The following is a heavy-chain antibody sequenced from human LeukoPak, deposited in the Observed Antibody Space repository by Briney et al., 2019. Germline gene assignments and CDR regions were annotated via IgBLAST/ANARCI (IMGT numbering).Heavy chain of an antibody. CDR1: GGSISSYY. CDR2: IYTGGST. Sequence: PSETQSLTCTVSGGSISSYYWTWIRQPAGKGLEWIGRIYTGGSTNYNPSLKSRVTMSVDTSKNQFSLKLNSVTAADTAVYYCARQERGIVGPYWGQGTLVTVSS. V-gene: IGHV4-4*07. CDR3: ARQERGIVGPY. J-gene: IGHJ4*02. D-gene: IGHD1-26*01.